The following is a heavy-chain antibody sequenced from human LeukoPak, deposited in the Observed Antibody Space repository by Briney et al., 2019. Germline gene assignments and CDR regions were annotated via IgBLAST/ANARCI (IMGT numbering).Heavy chain of an antibody. Sequence: GASVKVSCKASGYSFTNYDINWVRQAPGQGLEWMGGIIPILGTANYAQKFQGRVTITVDESTSTAYMELSSLRAEDTAVYYCARGRPQWQLKHFDYWGQGTLVTVSS. J-gene: IGHJ4*02. CDR3: ARGRPQWQLKHFDY. V-gene: IGHV1-69*13. CDR1: GYSFTNYD. CDR2: IIPILGTA. D-gene: IGHD6-13*01.